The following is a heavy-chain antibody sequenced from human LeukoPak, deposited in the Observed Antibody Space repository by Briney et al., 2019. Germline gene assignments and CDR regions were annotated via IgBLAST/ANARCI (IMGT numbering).Heavy chain of an antibody. CDR2: ISSSSSTI. D-gene: IGHD4-17*01. Sequence: GGSLRLSCAASGFTFSSYSMNWVRQAPGKGLEWVSYISSSSSTIYYADSVKGRFTISRDNAKNSLYLQMNSLRAEDTAVYYCARDSVDYVGAFDIWGQGTMVTVSS. J-gene: IGHJ3*02. CDR1: GFTFSSYS. CDR3: ARDSVDYVGAFDI. V-gene: IGHV3-48*01.